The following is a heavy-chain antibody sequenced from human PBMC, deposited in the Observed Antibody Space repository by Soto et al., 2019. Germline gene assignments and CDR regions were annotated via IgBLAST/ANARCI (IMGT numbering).Heavy chain of an antibody. J-gene: IGHJ5*02. CDR3: AKDEPYSSGWYFWFDP. Sequence: GGPLRLSCPATGFTFSSYAMSWVRQAPGKGLEWVSAISGSGGSTYYADSVKGRFTISRDNSKNTLYLQMNSLRAEDTAVYYCAKDEPYSSGWYFWFDPWGQGTLVTVSS. CDR1: GFTFSSYA. V-gene: IGHV3-23*01. CDR2: ISGSGGST. D-gene: IGHD6-19*01.